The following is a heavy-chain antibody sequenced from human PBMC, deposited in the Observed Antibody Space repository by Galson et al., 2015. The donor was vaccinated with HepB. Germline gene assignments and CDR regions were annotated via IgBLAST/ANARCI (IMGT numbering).Heavy chain of an antibody. CDR2: IIPIFGTA. Sequence: SVKVSCKASGGTFSSYAISWVRQAPGQGLGWMGGIIPIFGTANYAQKFQGRVTITADESTSTAYMELSSLRSEDTAVYYCARGAVVSAAMNARYYYMDVWGKGTTVTVSS. D-gene: IGHD2-2*01. CDR3: ARGAVVSAAMNARYYYMDV. CDR1: GGTFSSYA. J-gene: IGHJ6*03. V-gene: IGHV1-69*13.